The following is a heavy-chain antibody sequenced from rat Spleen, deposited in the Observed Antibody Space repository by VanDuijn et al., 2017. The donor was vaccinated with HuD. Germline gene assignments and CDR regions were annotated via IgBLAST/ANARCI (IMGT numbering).Heavy chain of an antibody. CDR1: GFTFSNYG. D-gene: IGHD1-6*01. Sequence: EVQLVESGGGLVQPGRSLKVSCAASGFTFSNYGMDWVRQAPGKGLEWIGEINKDSSTINYTPSLKDKFTISRDNAQNTLYLQMSKLGSEDTAIYYCAREDVYYGTFAYWGQGTLVTVSS. CDR2: INKDSSTI. J-gene: IGHJ3*01. CDR3: AREDVYYGTFAY. V-gene: IGHV4-2*01.